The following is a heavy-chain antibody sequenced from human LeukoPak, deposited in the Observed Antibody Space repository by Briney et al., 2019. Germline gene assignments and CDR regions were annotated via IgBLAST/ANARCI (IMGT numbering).Heavy chain of an antibody. V-gene: IGHV3-48*01. J-gene: IGHJ5*02. Sequence: GGSLRLSCAASGFTFSSYSMNWVRQAPGKGLEWVSYMSSSSSTIYYADSVKGRFTISRDNAKNSLYLQMNSLRAEDTAVYYCARGPRDIVVVPAAIGWFDPWGQGTLVTVSS. CDR2: MSSSSSTI. CDR1: GFTFSSYS. D-gene: IGHD2-2*01. CDR3: ARGPRDIVVVPAAIGWFDP.